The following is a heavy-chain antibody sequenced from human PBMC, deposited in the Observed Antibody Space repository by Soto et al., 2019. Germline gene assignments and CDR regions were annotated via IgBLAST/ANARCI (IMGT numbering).Heavy chain of an antibody. J-gene: IGHJ6*02. Sequence: GASVKVSCKASGGTFSSYAISWVRQAPGQGLEWMGGIIPIFGTANYAQKFQGRVTITADESTSTAYMELSSLRSEDTAVYYCARVPIVLVPAAIPKYYYGMDVWGQGTTVTVSS. D-gene: IGHD2-2*02. V-gene: IGHV1-69*13. CDR2: IIPIFGTA. CDR1: GGTFSSYA. CDR3: ARVPIVLVPAAIPKYYYGMDV.